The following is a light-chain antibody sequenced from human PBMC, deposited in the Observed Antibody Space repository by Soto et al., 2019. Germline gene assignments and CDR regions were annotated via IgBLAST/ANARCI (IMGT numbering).Light chain of an antibody. Sequence: QSVLTQPPSASGSPGQSVTISCTGTTSDIGAYNYVSWYQQLPGTAPKVVIYDNHQRPSGVPDRFSGSKSGTSASLGISGLQPEDEADYYCASWDNSLNGLVFGGGTKVTVL. J-gene: IGLJ3*02. CDR3: ASWDNSLNGLV. CDR1: TSDIGAYNY. CDR2: DNH. V-gene: IGLV1-44*01.